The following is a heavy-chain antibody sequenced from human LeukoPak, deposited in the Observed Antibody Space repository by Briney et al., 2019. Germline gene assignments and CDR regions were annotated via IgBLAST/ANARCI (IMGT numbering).Heavy chain of an antibody. D-gene: IGHD3-10*01. Sequence: GVSLTLSCAASIFTFYDYTMHWVRHSPGRGLEWLFLISGDGGSTYYADSVKGRFTISRDNSKNSLYLQMNSLRTEDTALYYCAKSMVSGSSHWYFDLWGRGTLVTVSS. CDR3: AKSMVSGSSHWYFDL. CDR1: IFTFYDYT. V-gene: IGHV3-43*02. J-gene: IGHJ2*01. CDR2: ISGDGGST.